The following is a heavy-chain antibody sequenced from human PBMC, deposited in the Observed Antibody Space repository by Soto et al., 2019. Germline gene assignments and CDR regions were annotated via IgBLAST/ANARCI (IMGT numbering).Heavy chain of an antibody. D-gene: IGHD3-10*01. CDR3: ARDQSPGDNGSGRYYSDY. J-gene: IGHJ4*02. CDR1: GGTFSSYA. CDR2: IIPIFGTA. Sequence: ASVKVSCKASGGTFSSYAISWVRQAPGQGLEWMGGIIPIFGTANYAQKFQGRVTITADESTSTAYMELSSLRSEDTAVYYCARDQSPGDNGSGRYYSDYWGQGTLVTVSS. V-gene: IGHV1-69*13.